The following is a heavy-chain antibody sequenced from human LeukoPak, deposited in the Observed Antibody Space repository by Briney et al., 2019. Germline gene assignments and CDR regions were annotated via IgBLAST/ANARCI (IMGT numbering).Heavy chain of an antibody. CDR1: GFTFSSYS. J-gene: IGHJ5*02. CDR2: ISSSSSYI. Sequence: GGSLRLSCAASGFTFSSYSMNWVPQAPGKGLEWVSSISSSSSYIYYADSVKGRFTISRDNAKNSLYLQMNSLRAEDTAVYYCTRAPYSSGYYYSSWFDPWGQGTLVTVSS. CDR3: TRAPYSSGYYYSSWFDP. V-gene: IGHV3-21*01. D-gene: IGHD3-22*01.